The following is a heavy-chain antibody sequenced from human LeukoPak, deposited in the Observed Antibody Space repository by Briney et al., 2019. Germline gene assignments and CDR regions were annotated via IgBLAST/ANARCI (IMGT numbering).Heavy chain of an antibody. Sequence: SETLSLTCTVSGGSISSYYWSWIRQPPGKGLEWIGEINHSGSTNYNPSLKSRVTISVDTSKNQFSLKLSSATAADTAVYYCARGPETTVTTASMDVWGKGTTVTVSS. CDR3: ARGPETTVTTASMDV. CDR2: INHSGST. CDR1: GGSISSYY. V-gene: IGHV4-34*01. J-gene: IGHJ6*04. D-gene: IGHD4-17*01.